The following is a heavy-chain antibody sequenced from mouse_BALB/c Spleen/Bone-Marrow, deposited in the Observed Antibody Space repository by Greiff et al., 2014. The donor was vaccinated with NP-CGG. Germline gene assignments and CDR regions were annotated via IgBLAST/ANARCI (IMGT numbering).Heavy chain of an antibody. J-gene: IGHJ3*01. CDR2: IWSGGST. V-gene: IGHV2-2*02. D-gene: IGHD3-1*01. Sequence: VQLQQSGPGLVQPSQSLSITCTVPGFSLTTYGVHWVRQSPGKGLEWLGVIWSGGSTDYNAAFISRLSISKDNSKSQVFFKMNSLQTNDTAIYYCASTARARPSWGQGTLVTVSA. CDR3: ASTARARPS. CDR1: GFSLTTYG.